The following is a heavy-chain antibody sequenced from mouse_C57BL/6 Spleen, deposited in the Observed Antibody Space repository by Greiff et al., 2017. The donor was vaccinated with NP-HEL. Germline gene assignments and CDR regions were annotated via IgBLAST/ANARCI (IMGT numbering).Heavy chain of an antibody. D-gene: IGHD2-3*01. CDR2: IYPGDGDT. J-gene: IGHJ2*01. V-gene: IGHV1-82*01. CDR1: GYAFSSSW. Sequence: QVQLQQSGPELVKPGASVKISCKASGYAFSSSWMNWVKQRPGKGLEWIGRIYPGDGDTNYNGKFKGKATLTADKSSSTAYMQLSSLTSEDSAVYFCAEYDGYYVDWGQGTTLTVSS. CDR3: AEYDGYYVD.